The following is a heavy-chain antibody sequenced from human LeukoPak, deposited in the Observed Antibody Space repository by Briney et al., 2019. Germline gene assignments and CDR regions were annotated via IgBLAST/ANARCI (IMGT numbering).Heavy chain of an antibody. CDR2: IWYDGSNK. CDR3: ARESAPSIAAGLVWFDP. D-gene: IGHD6-13*01. Sequence: TGRSLRLSCAASGFTFSSYGMHWVRQAPGKGLEWVALIWYDGSNKYYADSVKGRFTISRDNSKNTLYLQMNSLRAEDTAVYYCARESAPSIAAGLVWFDPWGQGTLVTVSS. V-gene: IGHV3-33*01. CDR1: GFTFSSYG. J-gene: IGHJ5*02.